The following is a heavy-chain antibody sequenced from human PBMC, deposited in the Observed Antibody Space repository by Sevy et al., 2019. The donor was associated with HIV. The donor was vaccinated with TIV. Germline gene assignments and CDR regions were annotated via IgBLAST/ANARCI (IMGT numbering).Heavy chain of an antibody. J-gene: IGHJ4*02. D-gene: IGHD3-22*01. CDR2: INPNSGGT. CDR1: GYTFTGYY. Sequence: ASVKVSCKASGYTFTGYYMHWVRQAPGQGLEWMGWINPNSGGTNYAQKFQGRVTMTRDTSISTAYMERSRLRSDDTAVYYCARSGRTYYYDSSGYYYAYDYWGQGTLVTVSS. V-gene: IGHV1-2*02. CDR3: ARSGRTYYYDSSGYYYAYDY.